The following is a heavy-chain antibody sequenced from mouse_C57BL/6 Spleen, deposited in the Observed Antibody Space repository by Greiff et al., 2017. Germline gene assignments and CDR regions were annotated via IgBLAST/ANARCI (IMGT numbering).Heavy chain of an antibody. CDR2: INPYNGDT. Sequence: VQLQQSGPELVKPGDSVKISCKASGYSFTGYFMNWVMQSHGKSLEWIGRINPYNGDTFYNQKFKGKATLTVDKSSSTAHMELRSLTSEDSAVYYCARIFITTVVDSYYARDYWGQGTSVTVSS. V-gene: IGHV1-20*01. J-gene: IGHJ4*01. CDR1: GYSFTGYF. D-gene: IGHD1-1*01. CDR3: ARIFITTVVDSYYARDY.